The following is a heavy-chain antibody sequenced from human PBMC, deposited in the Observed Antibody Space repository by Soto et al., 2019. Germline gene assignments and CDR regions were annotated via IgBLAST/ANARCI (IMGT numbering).Heavy chain of an antibody. CDR1: GYTFTSYA. Sequence: GASVKVSCKASGYTFTSYAMHWVRQAPGQRLEWMGWINAGNGNTKYSQKFQGRVTITRDTSASTAYMELSSLRSEDTAVYYCARGCIQLWPYSGYDGPFDYWGQGTLVTSPQ. CDR3: ARGCIQLWPYSGYDGPFDY. J-gene: IGHJ4*02. V-gene: IGHV1-3*01. D-gene: IGHD5-12*01. CDR2: INAGNGNT.